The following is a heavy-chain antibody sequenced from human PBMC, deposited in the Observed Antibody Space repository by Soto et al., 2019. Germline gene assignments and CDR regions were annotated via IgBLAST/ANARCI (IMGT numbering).Heavy chain of an antibody. CDR2: IFYTGIT. J-gene: IGHJ6*03. V-gene: IGHV4-59*08. Sequence: ETLSLTCTVSGGSISSYYWSWIRQTPGKGLEWIGHIFYTGITKYNSSLRSRVTISLDTSKTQFSLTLKSVTAADTAVYYCARRGFGLFYYGTSGSPDFYYYNMDVWGQGTTVTVS. D-gene: IGHD3-22*01. CDR1: GGSISSYY. CDR3: ARRGFGLFYYGTSGSPDFYYYNMDV.